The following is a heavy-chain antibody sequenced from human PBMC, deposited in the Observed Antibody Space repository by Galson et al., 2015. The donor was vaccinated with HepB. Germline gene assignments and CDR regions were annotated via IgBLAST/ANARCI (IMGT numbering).Heavy chain of an antibody. J-gene: IGHJ4*02. CDR3: ARRGYYEFDY. V-gene: IGHV5-51*01. Sequence: QSGAEVKKPGESLKISCKGSGYSSTSYWIGWLRQMPGKGLEWMGIVYPGDSDTTYSPSFQGQVTISVDKSISTAYLQWSSLKASDRAMYYCARRGYYEFDYWGQGTLVTVSS. CDR1: GYSSTSYW. D-gene: IGHD3-22*01. CDR2: VYPGDSDT.